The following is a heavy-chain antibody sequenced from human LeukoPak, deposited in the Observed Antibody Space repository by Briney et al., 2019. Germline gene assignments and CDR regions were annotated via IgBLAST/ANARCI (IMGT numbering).Heavy chain of an antibody. Sequence: PGRSLRLSCAASGFTFSSYGMHWVREAPGEGLEWVAVISYDGSNKYSADSVKGPLTIPRDNTKNSLYLQMNSLRAEDTAVYYCAKTDILTGYYSGGGGLWFDPWGQGTLVTVAS. CDR2: ISYDGSNK. CDR3: AKTDILTGYYSGGGGLWFDP. V-gene: IGHV3-30*18. J-gene: IGHJ5*02. CDR1: GFTFSSYG. D-gene: IGHD3-9*01.